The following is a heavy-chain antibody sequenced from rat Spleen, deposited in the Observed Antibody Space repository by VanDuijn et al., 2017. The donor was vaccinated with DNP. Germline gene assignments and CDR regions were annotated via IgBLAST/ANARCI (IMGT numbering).Heavy chain of an antibody. D-gene: IGHD1-12*02. CDR3: ASYYYDGYYAMDA. CDR1: GYSITSNY. CDR2: INYSART. Sequence: EVQLQESGPGLVKPSQSLSLTCSVTGYSITSNYWGWIRKFPGNKMEWIGHINYSARTTYNPSLKSRISITRDTSKNQFFLQLNSVITEDTATYYCASYYYDGYYAMDAWGQGTSVTVSS. J-gene: IGHJ4*01. V-gene: IGHV3-1*01.